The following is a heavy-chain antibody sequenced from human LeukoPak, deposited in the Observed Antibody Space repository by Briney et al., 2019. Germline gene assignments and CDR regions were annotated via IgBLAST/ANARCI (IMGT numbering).Heavy chain of an antibody. CDR3: ARGRPHGNDY. V-gene: IGHV3-74*01. J-gene: IGHJ4*02. CDR1: GFTFSSYW. D-gene: IGHD4-23*01. CDR2: IASGGSST. Sequence: GGSLRFSCAASGFTFSSYWMNWVRQAPGKGLVWVSRIASGGSSTTYADSVKGRFSISRDNAKNTLYLQMNSLRVEDTAVYYCARGRPHGNDYWGQGTLVTVSS.